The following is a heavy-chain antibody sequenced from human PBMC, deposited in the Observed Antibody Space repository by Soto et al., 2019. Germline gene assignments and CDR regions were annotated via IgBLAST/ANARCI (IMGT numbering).Heavy chain of an antibody. V-gene: IGHV1-69*12. CDR2: IIPIFGTA. D-gene: IGHD4-17*01. J-gene: IGHJ4*02. Sequence: QVQLVQSGAAVKKPGSSVKVSCKASGGTFSSYAISWVRQAPGQGLEWMGGIIPIFGTANYAQKFQGRVTITADESTSTAYMELSSLRSEDTAVYYCARVGRATVTTGTTYFDYWGQGTLVTVSS. CDR1: GGTFSSYA. CDR3: ARVGRATVTTGTTYFDY.